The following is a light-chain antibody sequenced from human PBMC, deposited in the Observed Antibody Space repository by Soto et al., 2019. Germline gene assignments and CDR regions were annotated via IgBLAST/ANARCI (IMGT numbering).Light chain of an antibody. V-gene: IGLV2-14*03. CDR1: SSDVGGYNY. Sequence: QSVLTPPASVSWSPGQSITISRTGTSSDVGGYNYVSWYQHHPGKAPKLMIYDVSNRPSGVSNRFSGSKSGNTASLTISGLQPEDEADYYCSSYTTSNTRQIVFGTGTKV. J-gene: IGLJ1*01. CDR3: SSYTTSNTRQIV. CDR2: DVS.